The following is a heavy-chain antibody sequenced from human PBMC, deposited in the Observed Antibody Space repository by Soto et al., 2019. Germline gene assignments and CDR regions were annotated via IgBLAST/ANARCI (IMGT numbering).Heavy chain of an antibody. Sequence: GGSLRLSCAASGFTFSSYAMSWVRQAPGKGLEWISAISGSGGSTYYADSVKGRFTISRDNSKNTLYMQMNSLRAEDTAVYYCGNSHPWTTVTQYWGHGTLVTVSS. J-gene: IGHJ4*01. CDR1: GFTFSSYA. V-gene: IGHV3-23*01. CDR3: GNSHPWTTVTQY. CDR2: ISGSGGST. D-gene: IGHD4-4*01.